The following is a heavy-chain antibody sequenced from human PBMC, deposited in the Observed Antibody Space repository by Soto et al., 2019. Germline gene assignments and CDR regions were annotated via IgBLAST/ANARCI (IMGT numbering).Heavy chain of an antibody. J-gene: IGHJ3*02. CDR2: IIPTFGTV. CDR3: AAIRGEYRLGGAIDI. V-gene: IGHV1-69*12. CDR1: GGTLTNHA. Sequence: QVHLVQSGAELKKPGSSVKLSCKTSGGTLTNHAIIWVRQAPGQRLLWMGGIIPTFGTVNYSLKFQVRLTITADEKTVTASMELTYLRPEDTAVYYCAAIRGEYRLGGAIDIWGQGTVVTVSA. D-gene: IGHD3-16*01.